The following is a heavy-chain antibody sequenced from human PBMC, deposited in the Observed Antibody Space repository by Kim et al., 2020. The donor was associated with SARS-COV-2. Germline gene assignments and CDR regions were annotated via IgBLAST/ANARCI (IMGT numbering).Heavy chain of an antibody. CDR1: GFTFRRSA. CDR2: ISYDGSNK. D-gene: IGHD3-3*01. CDR3: ARVARYYDFWSGYYKGYYYYYMDV. Sequence: GGSLRLSCAASGFTFRRSALPWVRQAPGKGLEWVAVISYDGSNKYYADSVKGRFTISRDNSKNTLYLQMNSLRAEDTAVYYCARVARYYDFWSGYYKGYYYYYMDVWGKGTTVTVSS. J-gene: IGHJ6*03. V-gene: IGHV3-30-3*01.